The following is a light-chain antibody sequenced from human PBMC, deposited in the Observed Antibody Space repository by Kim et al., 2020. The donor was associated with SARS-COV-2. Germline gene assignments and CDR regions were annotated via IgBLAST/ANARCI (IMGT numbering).Light chain of an antibody. CDR1: ALPKLY. Sequence: PGKTARIICSGDALPKLYSYWYQQKPGQAPVLLIYKDNERPSGIPDRFSGSSSGTTVTLTISGVQAEDEGDYYCQSADTSGNYQWVFGGGTQLTVL. J-gene: IGLJ3*02. CDR3: QSADTSGNYQWV. V-gene: IGLV3-25*03. CDR2: KDN.